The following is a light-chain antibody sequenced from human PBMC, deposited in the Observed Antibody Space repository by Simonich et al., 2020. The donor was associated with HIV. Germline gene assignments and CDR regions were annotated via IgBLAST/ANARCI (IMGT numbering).Light chain of an antibody. CDR2: WAS. V-gene: IGKV4-1*01. J-gene: IGKJ1*01. Sequence: DIVMTQSPDSLAVSLGERATINCKSSQSVLYSSNNKNYLAWYQQKPGQTPKLLIYWASIRESGVPDRFSGSGSGTDFTLTISSLHAEDVAVYYCQQYYTTPRTFGQGTKVEIK. CDR1: QSVLYSSNNKNY. CDR3: QQYYTTPRT.